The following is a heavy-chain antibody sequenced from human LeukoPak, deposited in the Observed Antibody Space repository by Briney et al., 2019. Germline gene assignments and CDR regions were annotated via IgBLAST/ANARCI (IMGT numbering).Heavy chain of an antibody. J-gene: IGHJ4*02. Sequence: SETLSLTCAVSGGSISSSNWWSWVRQPPGKGLEWIGEIYHSGSTNYNPSLKSRVTTSVDKSKNQFSLKLSSVTAADTAVYYCARDPGYYDSSGRPTGYFDYWGQGTLVTVSS. CDR3: ARDPGYYDSSGRPTGYFDY. V-gene: IGHV4-4*02. CDR1: GGSISSSNW. CDR2: IYHSGST. D-gene: IGHD3-22*01.